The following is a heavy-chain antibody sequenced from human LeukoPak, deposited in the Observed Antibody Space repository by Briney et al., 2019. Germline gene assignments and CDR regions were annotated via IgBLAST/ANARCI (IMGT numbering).Heavy chain of an antibody. CDR2: INSDGSST. CDR3: ARDRAVAYEYNWFDP. Sequence: GGSLRLSCAASGFTFSSYWMHWVRQDPGKGLVWVSRINSDGSSTSYADSVKGRFTISRDNAKNTLYLQMNSLRAEDTAVYYCARDRAVAYEYNWFDPWGQGTLVTVSS. CDR1: GFTFSSYW. D-gene: IGHD5-12*01. J-gene: IGHJ5*02. V-gene: IGHV3-74*01.